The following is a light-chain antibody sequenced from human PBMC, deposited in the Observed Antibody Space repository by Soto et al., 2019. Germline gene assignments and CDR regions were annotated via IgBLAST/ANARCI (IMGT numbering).Light chain of an antibody. CDR1: QSIADY. CDR2: AAS. Sequence: DIQMTQSPSSLSASVGDRVTITCRASQSIADYLNWYQQKAGNAPELLIYAASTLQSGVPSRFSGSGSGTDFSLTISSLQPEDFAPYYCQQSYGTPRTFGQGTKVEIK. J-gene: IGKJ1*01. V-gene: IGKV1-39*01. CDR3: QQSYGTPRT.